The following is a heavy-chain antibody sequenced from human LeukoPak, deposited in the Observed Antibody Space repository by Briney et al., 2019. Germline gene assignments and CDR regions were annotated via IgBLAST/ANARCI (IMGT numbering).Heavy chain of an antibody. CDR1: GYIFTSYG. D-gene: IGHD3-22*01. J-gene: IGHJ4*02. V-gene: IGHV1-18*01. CDR3: ARDMRHYRYYESDEYYFNFEY. Sequence: ASVRVSCKASGYIFTSYGLSWVRRAPGQGLEWMGWISANHGHTHYAQKFQGRLTITRDMSTRTVDMELRSLRSDDTAVYYCARDMRHYRYYESDEYYFNFEYWGQGTLVTVSS. CDR2: ISANHGHT.